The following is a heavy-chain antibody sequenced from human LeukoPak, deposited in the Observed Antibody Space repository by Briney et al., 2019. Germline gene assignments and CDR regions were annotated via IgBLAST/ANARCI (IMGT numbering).Heavy chain of an antibody. Sequence: AGGSLRLSCAASGFTFSDYYMSWIRQAPGKGLEWVSYISSSGSTIYYADSVKGRFTISRDNAKNSLYLQMNSLRAEDTAVYYCARGSDLWFGRRLYDYWGQGTLVTVSS. CDR3: ARGSDLWFGRRLYDY. V-gene: IGHV3-11*01. D-gene: IGHD3-10*01. CDR2: ISSSGSTI. CDR1: GFTFSDYY. J-gene: IGHJ4*02.